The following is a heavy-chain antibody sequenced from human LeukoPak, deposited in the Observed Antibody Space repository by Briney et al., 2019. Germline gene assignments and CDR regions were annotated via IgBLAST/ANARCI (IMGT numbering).Heavy chain of an antibody. CDR2: ISYDGSKN. Sequence: GGSLRLSCAASGFTFSSNGMHWVRQAPGKELEWVAVISYDGSKNYYAVSVKGRFTISRDNSKNTLYLQMNSLRAEDTAVYYCAKVSDMVRGVIGYYYGMDVWGQGTTVTVSS. J-gene: IGHJ6*02. V-gene: IGHV3-30*18. CDR3: AKVSDMVRGVIGYYYGMDV. CDR1: GFTFSSNG. D-gene: IGHD3-10*01.